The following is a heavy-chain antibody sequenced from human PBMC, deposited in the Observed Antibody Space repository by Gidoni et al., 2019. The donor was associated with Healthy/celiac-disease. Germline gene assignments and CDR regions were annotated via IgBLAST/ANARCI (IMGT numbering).Heavy chain of an antibody. J-gene: IGHJ5*02. V-gene: IGHV4-38-2*01. CDR3: ARGGEGFDP. CDR1: GYSISSGYY. D-gene: IGHD3-16*01. Sequence: QVQLQESGPGLVKPSETLSLTCAVSGYSISSGYYWGWIRQPPGKGLEWIGSIYHSGRTYYNPSLKSRVTISVDTSKNQFSLKLSSVTAADTAVYYCARGGEGFDPWGQGTLVTVSS. CDR2: IYHSGRT.